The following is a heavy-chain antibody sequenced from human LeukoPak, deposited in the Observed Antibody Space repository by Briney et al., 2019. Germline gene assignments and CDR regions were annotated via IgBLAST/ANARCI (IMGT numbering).Heavy chain of an antibody. J-gene: IGHJ4*02. V-gene: IGHV3-7*04. Sequence: GGPLRLSCAVSGFSFTNFWMSWVRQAPGRGLEWVANIHPEGNEKYHVESVKGRFTISRDHTKNLLFLQMNGLRVEDTAVYYCARGDAFSGDHWGQGTLVTVSS. CDR2: IHPEGNEK. CDR3: ARGDAFSGDH. CDR1: GFSFTNFW.